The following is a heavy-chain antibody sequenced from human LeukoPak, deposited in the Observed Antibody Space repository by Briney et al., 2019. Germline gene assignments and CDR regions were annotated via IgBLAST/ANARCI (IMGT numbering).Heavy chain of an antibody. V-gene: IGHV4-59*08. CDR1: SGSISNYY. CDR2: IYYTGIT. J-gene: IGHJ4*02. D-gene: IGHD2-8*01. Sequence: KPSETLSLTCTISSGSISNYYWSWIRQPPGKGLEWIGYIYYTGITKYNPSLKSRVTISVDTSKNQFSLKLSSVTAADTAVYYCARLNGYLDYWGQGTLVTVSS. CDR3: ARLNGYLDY.